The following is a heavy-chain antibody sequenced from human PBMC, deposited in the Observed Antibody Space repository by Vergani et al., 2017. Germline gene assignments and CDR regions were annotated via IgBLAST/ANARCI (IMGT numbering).Heavy chain of an antibody. CDR3: ARDKARAGYCSGGSCDSADYYYYGMDV. CDR1: GGSISSYY. CDR2: IYYSGST. Sequence: QVQLQESGPGLVKPSETLSHTCTVSGGSISSYYWSWIRQPPGKGLEWIGYIYYSGSTNYNPSLKSRVTISVDTSKNQFSLKLSSVTAADTAVYYCARDKARAGYCSGGSCDSADYYYYGMDVWGQGTTVTVSS. D-gene: IGHD2-15*01. J-gene: IGHJ6*02. V-gene: IGHV4-59*01.